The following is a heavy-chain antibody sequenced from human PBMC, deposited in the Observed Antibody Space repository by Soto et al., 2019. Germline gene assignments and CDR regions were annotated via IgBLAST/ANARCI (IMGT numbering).Heavy chain of an antibody. J-gene: IGHJ6*02. Sequence: PVGSLRLSCAASGFTFSSYSMNWVRQAPGKGLEWVSSISSSGSYIYYADSVKGRFTISRDNAKNSLYLQMNSLRAEDTAVYYCARDLRGYSYGVEGYYYGMDVWGQGTTVTVSS. V-gene: IGHV3-21*01. CDR1: GFTFSSYS. CDR3: ARDLRGYSYGVEGYYYGMDV. D-gene: IGHD5-18*01. CDR2: ISSSGSYI.